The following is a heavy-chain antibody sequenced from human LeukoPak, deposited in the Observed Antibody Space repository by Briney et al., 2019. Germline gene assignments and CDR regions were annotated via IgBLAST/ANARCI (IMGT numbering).Heavy chain of an antibody. CDR3: ATDRDNSNWQKLFDS. Sequence: GGSLRLSCAASGFTFSPYWMNWYRQAPGKGLEWVGNINQDASEINYVDSVRGRFTISRDNAKNSLHLQMNSLRAEDTAVYYCATDRDNSNWQKLFDSWGQGTLVTVSS. CDR1: GFTFSPYW. V-gene: IGHV3-7*01. D-gene: IGHD4-11*01. CDR2: INQDASEI. J-gene: IGHJ4*02.